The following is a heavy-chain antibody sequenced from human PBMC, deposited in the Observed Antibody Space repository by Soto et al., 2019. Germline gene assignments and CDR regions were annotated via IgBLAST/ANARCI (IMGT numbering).Heavy chain of an antibody. D-gene: IGHD5-18*01. CDR2: IVVGSGNT. J-gene: IGHJ6*02. Sequence: SVKVSCKASGFTFTSSAVQWVRQARGQRLEWIGWIVVGSGNTNYAQKFQERVTITRDMSTSTAYMELSSLRSEDTAVYYCAADGYSYGYSLGYYYGMDVWGRGTTVTVSS. V-gene: IGHV1-58*01. CDR1: GFTFTSSA. CDR3: AADGYSYGYSLGYYYGMDV.